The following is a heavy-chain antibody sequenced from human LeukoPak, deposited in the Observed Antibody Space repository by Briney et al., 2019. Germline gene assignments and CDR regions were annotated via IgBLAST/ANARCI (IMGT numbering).Heavy chain of an antibody. Sequence: GGSLRLSCAASGSNFNSYTMNWVRQAPGKGLEWVSSISSSGIYIYYADSVKGRFTISRDNSKNTLYLQMNSLRAEDTAVYYCARDRGKMATITSIDYWGQGTLVTVSS. CDR1: GSNFNSYT. CDR3: ARDRGKMATITSIDY. J-gene: IGHJ4*02. CDR2: ISSSGIYI. V-gene: IGHV3-21*04. D-gene: IGHD5-24*01.